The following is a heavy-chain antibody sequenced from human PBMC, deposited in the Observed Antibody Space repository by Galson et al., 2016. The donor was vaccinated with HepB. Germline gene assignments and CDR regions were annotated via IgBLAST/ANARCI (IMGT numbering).Heavy chain of an antibody. D-gene: IGHD1-14*01. CDR1: GFSFSDHY. CDR2: IRNKRNNYIT. CDR3: ATMAKGADSE. J-gene: IGHJ4*02. Sequence: SLRLSCAGSGFSFSDHYMDWVRQAPGKGLEWVGRIRNKRNNYITEYAASVIGRFTISRDDSRNSVDLQMNTLKTEDTAVYYCATMAKGADSEWGQGTLVTVSS. V-gene: IGHV3-72*01.